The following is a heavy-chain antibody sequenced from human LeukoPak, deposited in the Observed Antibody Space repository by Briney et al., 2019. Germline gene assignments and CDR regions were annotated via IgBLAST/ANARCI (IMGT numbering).Heavy chain of an antibody. J-gene: IGHJ4*02. CDR2: IYYSGST. CDR1: GGSISSSSYY. V-gene: IGHV4-39*07. D-gene: IGHD6-19*01. Sequence: SETLSLTCTVSGGSISSSSYYWGWIRQPPGKGLEWIGSIYYSGSTYYNPSLKSRVTISVDTSKNQFSLKLSSVAAADTAVYYCARVPTPDGEWLVLHFDYWGQGTLVTVSS. CDR3: ARVPTPDGEWLVLHFDY.